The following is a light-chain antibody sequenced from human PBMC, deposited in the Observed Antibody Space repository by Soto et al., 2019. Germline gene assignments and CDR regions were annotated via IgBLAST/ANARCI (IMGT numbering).Light chain of an antibody. V-gene: IGKV3-11*01. CDR2: DVS. CDR3: QQRSNWPFT. CDR1: QSVSRY. Sequence: EIVLTQSPATLSLSPGERATLSCRASQSVSRYLAWYQQRPGQAPSLLIYDVSNRATGIPARLSGSGSGTDFTLTISSPEPQDFAVYYCQQRSNWPFTFDGGTKVEIK. J-gene: IGKJ4*01.